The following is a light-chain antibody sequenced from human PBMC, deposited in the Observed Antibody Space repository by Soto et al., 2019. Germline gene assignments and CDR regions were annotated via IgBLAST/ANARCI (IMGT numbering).Light chain of an antibody. V-gene: IGKV3-11*01. CDR3: QQRNDWLPIT. Sequence: EIVLTQSPATLSLSPGERATLPCRASQSVSESLAWYQQKPGQAPRLLIYDVSYRATGIPVRFSGSGSGTDFTLTISSLEPEDFAVYYCQQRNDWLPITFGQGTRLEIK. J-gene: IGKJ5*01. CDR1: QSVSES. CDR2: DVS.